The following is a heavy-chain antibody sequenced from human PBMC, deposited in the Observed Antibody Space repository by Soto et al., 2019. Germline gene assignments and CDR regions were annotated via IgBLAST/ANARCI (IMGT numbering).Heavy chain of an antibody. CDR3: ARAGDSSGPNDC. D-gene: IGHD3-22*01. V-gene: IGHV1-3*01. Sequence: GASVKVSCKASGYTFTSYAMHWVRQAPGQRLEWMGWINAGNGNTKYSQKFQGRVTITRDTSASTAYMELSSLRSEGTAVYYCARAGDSSGPNDCWGQGTLVTVSS. CDR2: INAGNGNT. J-gene: IGHJ4*02. CDR1: GYTFTSYA.